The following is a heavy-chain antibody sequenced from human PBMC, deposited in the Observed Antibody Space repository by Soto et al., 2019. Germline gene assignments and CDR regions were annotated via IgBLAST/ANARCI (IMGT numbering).Heavy chain of an antibody. Sequence: EVQLVESGGGLVKPGGSLTLSCAASGFPFTNAWMSWVRQAPGAGLEWVGRIKTKADGESTDYAAPVKGRFSISRDDSTNTVSLHMSSLRAEDTAVYYCATAVFVTGFDHWGQGALVTVSS. D-gene: IGHD2-21*01. CDR1: GFPFTNAW. J-gene: IGHJ4*02. CDR3: ATAVFVTGFDH. V-gene: IGHV3-15*05. CDR2: IKTKADGEST.